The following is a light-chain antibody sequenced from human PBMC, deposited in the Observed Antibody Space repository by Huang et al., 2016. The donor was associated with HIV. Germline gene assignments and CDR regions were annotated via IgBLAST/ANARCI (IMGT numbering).Light chain of an antibody. CDR1: QGIGRY. V-gene: IGKV1-9*01. CDR2: AAS. J-gene: IGKJ3*01. CDR3: QQLKTYPIT. Sequence: IQLTQSPSSLSASVGDRVTITCRASQGIGRYLVWYQQKPGKAPKLLIYAASTVQSGVPSRCSGSGSGTDFTLTISSLQPEDFATYYCQQLKTYPITFGPGTQVDIK.